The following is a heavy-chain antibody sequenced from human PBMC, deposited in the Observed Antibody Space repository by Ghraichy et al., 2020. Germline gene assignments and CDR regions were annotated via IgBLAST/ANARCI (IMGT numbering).Heavy chain of an antibody. D-gene: IGHD2-8*01. CDR1: GVSMSSHY. Sequence: SETLSLTCIVSGVSMSSHYWSWVRQPAGKGLEWIGYIYTSGVSNYNPSLKSRVSMSVDTSKEQFSLNLTSVTAADTAVYYGVRGNGWYDPWGQGTLVTVSS. J-gene: IGHJ5*02. CDR2: IYTSGVS. CDR3: VRGNGWYDP. V-gene: IGHV4-4*07.